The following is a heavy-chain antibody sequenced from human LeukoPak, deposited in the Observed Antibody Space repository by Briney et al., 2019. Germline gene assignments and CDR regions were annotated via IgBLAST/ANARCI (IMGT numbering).Heavy chain of an antibody. J-gene: IGHJ3*02. CDR2: INPNSGGT. CDR3: ARGHRIYYYGSGSYYGYDAFDI. Sequence: ASVKVSCKASGYTFTSYDINWVRQAPGQGLEWMGWINPNSGGTNYAQKFQGRVTMTRDTSISTAYMELSRLRSDDTAVYYCARGHRIYYYGSGSYYGYDAFDIWGQGTMVTVSS. V-gene: IGHV1-2*02. CDR1: GYTFTSYD. D-gene: IGHD3-10*01.